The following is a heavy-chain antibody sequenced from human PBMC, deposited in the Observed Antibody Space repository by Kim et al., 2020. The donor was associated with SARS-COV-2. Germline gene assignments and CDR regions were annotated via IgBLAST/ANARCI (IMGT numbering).Heavy chain of an antibody. J-gene: IGHJ6*01. V-gene: IGHV3-30*18. CDR3: AKDPQIAAGGTWATYYGMDV. CDR2: ISYDGSNK. CDR1: GFTFSSYG. D-gene: IGHD6-13*01. Sequence: GGSLRLSCAASGFTFSSYGMHWVRQAPGKGLEWVAVISYDGSNKYYADSVKGRFTISRDNSKNTLYLQMNSLRAEDTAVYYCAKDPQIAAGGTWATYYGMDVWGQGTTVTVSS.